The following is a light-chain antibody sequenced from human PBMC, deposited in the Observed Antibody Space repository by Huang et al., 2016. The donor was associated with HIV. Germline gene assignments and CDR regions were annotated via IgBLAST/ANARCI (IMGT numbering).Light chain of an antibody. CDR1: QDVNIF. CDR3: QQSYNAFYT. CDR2: TAS. J-gene: IGKJ2*01. Sequence: DIQMTQSPSSLSASVGEKITITCRASQDVNIFLSWYQQKPGTAPKLLIHTASNLQKGVSSRFSGSGFGTDFTLTINDLQPDDVATYYCQQSYNAFYTFGQGTKLEI. V-gene: IGKV1-39*01.